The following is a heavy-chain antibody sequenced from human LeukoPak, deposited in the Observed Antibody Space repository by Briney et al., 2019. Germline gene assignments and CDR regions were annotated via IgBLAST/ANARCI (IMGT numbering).Heavy chain of an antibody. J-gene: IGHJ4*02. CDR2: IIPIFGTA. CDR3: ATRGSSSIPAGLSDY. CDR1: GGTFSSYA. D-gene: IGHD6-6*01. Sequence: SVKVSCKASGGTFSSYAISWVRQAPGQGLEWMGGIIPIFGTANYAQKFQGRVTITTDESTSTAYMELSSLRSEDTAVYYCATRGSSSIPAGLSDYWGQGTLVTVSS. V-gene: IGHV1-69*05.